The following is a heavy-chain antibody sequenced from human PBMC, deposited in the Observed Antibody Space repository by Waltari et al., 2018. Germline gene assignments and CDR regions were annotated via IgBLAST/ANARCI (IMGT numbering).Heavy chain of an antibody. CDR3: ARDRIRFLEWSPGVYYFDY. Sequence: QVQLQESGPGLVKPSETLSLTCTVSGGSISSYYWSWIRQPAGKGLEWIGRIYTSGSTNDNPSLKSRVTMSVDTSKNQFSLKLSSVTAADTAVYYCARDRIRFLEWSPGVYYFDYWGQGTLVTVSS. D-gene: IGHD3-3*01. V-gene: IGHV4-4*07. J-gene: IGHJ4*02. CDR2: IYTSGST. CDR1: GGSISSYY.